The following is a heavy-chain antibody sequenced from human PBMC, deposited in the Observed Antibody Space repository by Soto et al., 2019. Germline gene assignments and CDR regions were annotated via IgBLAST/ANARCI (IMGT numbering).Heavy chain of an antibody. CDR3: AKDQGLPIAARQVGVYYYGMDV. J-gene: IGHJ6*02. V-gene: IGHV3-23*01. CDR1: GFTFSSYA. D-gene: IGHD6-6*01. CDR2: ISGSGGST. Sequence: GSLRLSCAASGFTFSSYAMSWVRQAPGKGLEWVSAISGSGGSTYYADSVKGRFTISRDNSKNTLYLQMNSLRAEDTAVYYCAKDQGLPIAARQVGVYYYGMDVWGQGTTVTVSS.